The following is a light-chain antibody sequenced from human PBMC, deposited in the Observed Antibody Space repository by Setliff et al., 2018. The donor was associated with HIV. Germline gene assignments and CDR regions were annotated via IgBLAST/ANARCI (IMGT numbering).Light chain of an antibody. CDR2: DIV. Sequence: SALTQPASVSGSPGQSIAISCTGASSDIGTYNYVSWYQQHPGKAPKLIIYDIVNRPSGVSDRFSGSKSGNTASLTISGLQTEDEADYYCSSFTTTNTPSVFGTGTKVTVL. V-gene: IGLV2-14*03. CDR3: SSFTTTNTPSV. J-gene: IGLJ1*01. CDR1: SSDIGTYNY.